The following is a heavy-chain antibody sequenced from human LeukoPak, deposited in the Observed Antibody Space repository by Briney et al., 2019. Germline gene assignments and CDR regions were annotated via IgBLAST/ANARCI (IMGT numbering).Heavy chain of an antibody. CDR1: GGSSSSSSW. Sequence: PSETQSLTCAVSGGSSSSSSWWSWVRQPPGKGLEWIGEISDSGNTNYNPSLKSRVSMSADKSKNQISLKLSSVTAADTAVYYCARGAGAADFWGQGALVTVSS. D-gene: IGHD1-26*01. CDR2: ISDSGNT. CDR3: ARGAGAADF. J-gene: IGHJ4*02. V-gene: IGHV4-4*02.